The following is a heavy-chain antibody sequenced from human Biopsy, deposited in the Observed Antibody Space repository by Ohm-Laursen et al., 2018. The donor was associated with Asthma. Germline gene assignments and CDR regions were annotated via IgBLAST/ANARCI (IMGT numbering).Heavy chain of an antibody. CDR3: ARMITIFGVVSRGMDV. CDR1: GFTFSSYS. V-gene: IGHV3-48*02. CDR2: ISSSSSTI. J-gene: IGHJ6*02. Sequence: SLRLSCAASGFTFSSYSMNWVRQAPGKGLEWVSYISSSSSTIYYADSVKGRFTISRDNAKNSLYLQMNSLRDEDTAVYYCARMITIFGVVSRGMDVWGQGTTVPVSS. D-gene: IGHD3-3*01.